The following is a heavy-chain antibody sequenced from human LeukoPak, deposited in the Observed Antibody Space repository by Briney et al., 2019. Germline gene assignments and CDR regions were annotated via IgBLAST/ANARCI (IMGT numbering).Heavy chain of an antibody. V-gene: IGHV3-23*01. Sequence: GGSLRLSCAASGFTFSSYVMSWVRQAPGKGLEWVSSISGSGTFTCHADSVKGRFTISRDNSKNTLFLQMNSLRAEDTAVYYRAKGSYSGKYSVDSWGQGTLVTVSS. CDR1: GFTFSSYV. CDR2: ISGSGTFT. CDR3: AKGSYSGKYSVDS. J-gene: IGHJ4*02. D-gene: IGHD1-26*01.